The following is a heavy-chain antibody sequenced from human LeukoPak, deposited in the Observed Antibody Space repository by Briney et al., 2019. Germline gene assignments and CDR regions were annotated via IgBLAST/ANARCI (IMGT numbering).Heavy chain of an antibody. V-gene: IGHV4-59*01. CDR3: ATSSHDLLDTDY. CDR1: GGSISGYY. D-gene: IGHD3-22*01. CDR2: IYYSGST. Sequence: SETLSLTCTVSGGSISGYYWSWIRQPPGKGLEWFGYIYYSGSTNHNPSLQSRITISVDTSKKQFSLKLSSVTAADTAVYYCATSSHDLLDTDYWGQGTLVTVSS. J-gene: IGHJ4*02.